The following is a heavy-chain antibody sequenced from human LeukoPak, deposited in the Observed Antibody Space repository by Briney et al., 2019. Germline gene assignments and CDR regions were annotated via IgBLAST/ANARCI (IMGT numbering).Heavy chain of an antibody. J-gene: IGHJ4*02. CDR2: MSFSGSS. Sequence: SETLSLTCSVSGGSISSNTFYWGWIRQPPGEGLEWIGSMSFSGSSSYNPSLQSRVAISIDASKNQFSLRLSSVTAADTAVYYCARGAGTTSCFIYRGQGTLVTVSS. CDR3: ARGAGTTSCFIY. D-gene: IGHD2-2*01. V-gene: IGHV4-39*01. CDR1: GGSISSNTFY.